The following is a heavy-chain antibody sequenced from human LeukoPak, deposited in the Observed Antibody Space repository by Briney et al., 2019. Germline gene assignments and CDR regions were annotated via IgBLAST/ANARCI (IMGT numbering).Heavy chain of an antibody. D-gene: IGHD4-23*01. CDR2: IYYSGKT. CDR1: GYSISSRNW. J-gene: IGHJ2*01. V-gene: IGHV4-28*01. Sequence: SETLSLTCAVSGYSISSRNWWGWIRQPPGKGLEWIGYIYYSGKTYYSPSLKSRVTMSLDTSHNQFSLKLSSVTAVDTAVYFCARYGGDSDWYLDLWGRGTLVTVSS. CDR3: ARYGGDSDWYLDL.